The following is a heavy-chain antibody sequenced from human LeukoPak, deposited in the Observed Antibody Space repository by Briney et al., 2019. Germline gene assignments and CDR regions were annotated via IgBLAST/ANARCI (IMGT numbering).Heavy chain of an antibody. CDR2: ISWNSGSI. D-gene: IGHD3-3*01. CDR1: GFTFDDYA. J-gene: IGHJ4*02. CDR3: ARDLSSITIFGGIGYFDY. V-gene: IGHV3-9*01. Sequence: GGSLRLSCAASGFTFDDYAMHWVRQAPGKGLEWVSGISWNSGSIGYADSVKGRFTISRDNAKNSLYLQMNSLRAEDTAVYYCARDLSSITIFGGIGYFDYWGQGTLVTVSS.